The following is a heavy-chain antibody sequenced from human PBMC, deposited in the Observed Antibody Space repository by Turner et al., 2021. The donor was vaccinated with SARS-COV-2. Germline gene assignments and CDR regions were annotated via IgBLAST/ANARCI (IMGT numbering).Heavy chain of an antibody. CDR2: IKTDGSLK. CDR3: VRHGSWNFDS. J-gene: IGHJ5*01. CDR1: GFTFSDYW. V-gene: IGHV3-7*01. Sequence: EVQLVESGGGLVQSGGSLRLSCAGSGFTFSDYWMGWVRQAPGKGLEWVANIKTDGSLKYYVDSVKDRFTTSRDNAKNSLYLQMYSLRAEDTAVYYCVRHGSWNFDSWGQGTLVTVSS. D-gene: IGHD1-1*01.